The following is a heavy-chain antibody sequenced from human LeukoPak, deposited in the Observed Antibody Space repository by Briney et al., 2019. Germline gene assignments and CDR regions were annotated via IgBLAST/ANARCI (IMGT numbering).Heavy chain of an antibody. J-gene: IGHJ4*02. CDR2: IYHSGST. V-gene: IGHV4-4*02. Sequence: PSETLSLTCAVSGGSISSSNWWSWVRQPPGKGLEWIGEIYHSGSTNYNPSLKSRVTISVDTSQDQFSLKLNSVTAADTAVYYCARIYDRSGYYYDYWGQGILVTVSS. CDR1: GGSISSSNW. CDR3: ARIYDRSGYYYDY. D-gene: IGHD3-22*01.